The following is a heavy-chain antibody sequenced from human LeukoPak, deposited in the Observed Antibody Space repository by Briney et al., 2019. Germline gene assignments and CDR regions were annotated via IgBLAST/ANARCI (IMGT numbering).Heavy chain of an antibody. D-gene: IGHD3-22*01. CDR3: AREGYYDSSGLYYFDY. CDR1: GGSISSSNW. CDR2: IYHSGST. V-gene: IGHV4-4*02. J-gene: IGHJ4*02. Sequence: SETLSLTCAVSGGSISSSNWWSWVRQPPGKGLEWIGEIYHSGSTNYNPSLKSRVTISVDKSKNQFSLKLSSVTAADTAVYHCAREGYYDSSGLYYFDYWGQGTLVTVSS.